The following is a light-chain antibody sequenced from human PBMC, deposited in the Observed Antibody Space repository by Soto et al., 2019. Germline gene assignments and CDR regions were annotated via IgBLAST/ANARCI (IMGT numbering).Light chain of an antibody. J-gene: IGKJ5*01. CDR3: QQFNNYPFT. CDR2: AAT. CDR1: QSISNY. Sequence: DIQMTQSPSSLSASVGDRVTLTCRASQSISNYLNWYQQKAGMAPKLLIYAATSLQSGVPSRFSGSGSGTDFTLTISSLQPEDFATYYCQQFNNYPFTFGQGTRLEIK. V-gene: IGKV1-39*01.